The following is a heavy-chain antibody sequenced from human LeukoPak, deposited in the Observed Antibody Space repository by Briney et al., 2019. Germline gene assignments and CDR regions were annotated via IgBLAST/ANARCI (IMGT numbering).Heavy chain of an antibody. CDR3: ARDRLADDAFDI. Sequence: AGSLTLSCAVSGFTVSSNYMSWVRQAPGKGLEWVGVIYSGGSTYYADSVKGRFTISRDKSKNQLSLQMNSLRAEDTAVYYCARDRLADDAFDIWGQGTMVTVSS. J-gene: IGHJ3*02. CDR2: IYSGGST. CDR1: GFTVSSNY. V-gene: IGHV3-53*01.